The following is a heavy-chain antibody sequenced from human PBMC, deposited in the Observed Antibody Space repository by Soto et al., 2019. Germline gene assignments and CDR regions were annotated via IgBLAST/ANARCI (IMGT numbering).Heavy chain of an antibody. Sequence: SETLSLTCTVSGGPISSYYWSWIRQPPGKGLEWIGYVYYSASTNYKPSLNYNPSLKSRVTISLDTSKNQYSLRLSSVTAADTAVYYCARWWSGSRQGFDPWGQGTLVTVSS. CDR1: GGPISSYY. CDR2: VYYSASTNYKPSL. V-gene: IGHV4-59*12. D-gene: IGHD3-3*01. J-gene: IGHJ5*02. CDR3: ARWWSGSRQGFDP.